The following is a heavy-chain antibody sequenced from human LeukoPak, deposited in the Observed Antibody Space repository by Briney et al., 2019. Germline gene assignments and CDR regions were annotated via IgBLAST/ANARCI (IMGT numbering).Heavy chain of an antibody. CDR1: GNTFTTYD. V-gene: IGHV1-8*01. Sequence: AAVKVSCKASGNTFTTYDFNRVRQAPGQGMEWKGWMNPRTCRTGIVHKFPVRVTMTRNIAINTAYLDVTKLRLEDTAPYYCLSGVPWYWGQGTLITVSS. J-gene: IGHJ4*02. CDR2: MNPRTCRT. CDR3: LSGVPWY. D-gene: IGHD5/OR15-5a*01.